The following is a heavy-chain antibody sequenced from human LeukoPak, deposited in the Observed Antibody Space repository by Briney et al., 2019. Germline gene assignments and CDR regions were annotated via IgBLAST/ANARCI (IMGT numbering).Heavy chain of an antibody. Sequence: GGSLGLSCAAFGFTFSSYEMNWVRQAPGKGLEWVSYISSSGSTIYYADSVKGRFTISRDNAKNSLYLQMNSLRADDTAVYSCARVGGGSSYWYFDLWGRGTLVTVSS. D-gene: IGHD3-16*01. J-gene: IGHJ2*01. V-gene: IGHV3-48*03. CDR3: ARVGGGSSYWYFDL. CDR2: ISSSGSTI. CDR1: GFTFSSYE.